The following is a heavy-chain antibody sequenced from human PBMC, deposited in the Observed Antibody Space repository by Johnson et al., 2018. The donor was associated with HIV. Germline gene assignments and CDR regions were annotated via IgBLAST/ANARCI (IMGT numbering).Heavy chain of an antibody. Sequence: EVQLVESGGALIQPGGSLRLSCAASGFTISSNYMSWVRQAPGKGLEWVSVIYSGGNTYYADSVKGRFTISRDNSKNTLYLQMNTLRAEDTAVYYCASEGGWELRAFDIWGQGTMVTVSS. D-gene: IGHD1-26*01. CDR1: GFTISSNY. J-gene: IGHJ3*02. V-gene: IGHV3-66*03. CDR3: ASEGGWELRAFDI. CDR2: IYSGGNT.